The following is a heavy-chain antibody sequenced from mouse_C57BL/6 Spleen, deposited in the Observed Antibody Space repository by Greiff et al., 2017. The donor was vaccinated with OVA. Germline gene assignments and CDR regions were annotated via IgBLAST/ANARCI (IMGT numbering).Heavy chain of an antibody. CDR3: TRPQFITTVVVGAMDY. Sequence: EVQLQQSGTVLARPGASVKMSCKTSGYTFTSYWMHWVKQRPGQGLEWIGSIYPGNSGTSYNQKFKGKATLTADTSASTAYMQLSSLTNEDSAVYYGTRPQFITTVVVGAMDYWGQGTSVTVSS. J-gene: IGHJ4*01. D-gene: IGHD1-1*01. V-gene: IGHV1-5*01. CDR1: GYTFTSYW. CDR2: IYPGNSGT.